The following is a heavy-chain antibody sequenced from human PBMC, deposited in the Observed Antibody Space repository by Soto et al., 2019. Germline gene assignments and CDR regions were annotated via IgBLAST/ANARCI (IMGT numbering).Heavy chain of an antibody. V-gene: IGHV4-30-4*02. Sequence: PSETLSLTCTVSGGSISSDDYYWSWIRQPPGKGLEWIGYIYYSGSTSYNPSLKSRLTISLDTSKNQFSLKLSSVTAADTAVYYCARISYSSGWYVRGYFDYWGQGTLVTVSS. D-gene: IGHD6-19*01. CDR3: ARISYSSGWYVRGYFDY. J-gene: IGHJ4*02. CDR2: IYYSGST. CDR1: GGSISSDDYY.